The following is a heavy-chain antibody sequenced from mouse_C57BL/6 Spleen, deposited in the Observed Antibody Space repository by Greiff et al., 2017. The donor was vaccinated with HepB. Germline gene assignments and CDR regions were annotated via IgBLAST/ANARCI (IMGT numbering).Heavy chain of an antibody. CDR1: GFNIKDDY. Sequence: VQLQQSGAELVRPGASVKLSCTASGFNIKDDYMHWVKQRPEQGPEWIGWIDPENGDTEYASKFQGKATITADTSSNTAYLQLSSLTSEDTAVYYCTTCYYGSSYWYFDVWGTGTTVTVSS. CDR3: TTCYYGSSYWYFDV. CDR2: IDPENGDT. D-gene: IGHD1-1*01. J-gene: IGHJ1*03. V-gene: IGHV14-4*01.